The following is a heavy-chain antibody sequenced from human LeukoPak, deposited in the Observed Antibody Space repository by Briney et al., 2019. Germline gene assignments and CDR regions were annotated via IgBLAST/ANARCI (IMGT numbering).Heavy chain of an antibody. CDR1: GFTFSSYA. CDR2: ISGSGGST. V-gene: IGHV3-23*01. Sequence: GGSLRLSCAASGFTFSSYAMSWVRQAPGKGLEWVSAISGSGGSTYYADSVRGRFTISRDNSKNTLYLQMNSLRAEDTAVYYCAKHPYSSSWYYFDYWGQGTLVTVSS. D-gene: IGHD6-13*01. J-gene: IGHJ4*02. CDR3: AKHPYSSSWYYFDY.